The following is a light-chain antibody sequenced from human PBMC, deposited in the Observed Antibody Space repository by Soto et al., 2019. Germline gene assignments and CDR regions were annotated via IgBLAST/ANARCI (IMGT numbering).Light chain of an antibody. CDR2: GAS. Sequence: EVVMTQSPATLSVSPGERATLSCRASYSITINLAWYQQKPGQAPRLLIYGASTRATGIPARFSGSGTGTEFTLTISSLQSEDFAVYYCQQYNVWPRTFGQGTKVEIK. J-gene: IGKJ2*01. CDR3: QQYNVWPRT. V-gene: IGKV3-15*01. CDR1: YSITIN.